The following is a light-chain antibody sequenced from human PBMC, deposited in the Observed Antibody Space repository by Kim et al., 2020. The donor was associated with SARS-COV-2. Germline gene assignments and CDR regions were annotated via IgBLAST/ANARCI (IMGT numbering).Light chain of an antibody. CDR3: LQHRTYPIT. Sequence: TSVGYRVTITCRASQSIGSDLGWYQQTPGRAPKRLIYGASNLQSGVPSRFSGSGSETEFTLTINSLQPEDFATYFCLQHRTYPITFGQGTRLEIK. CDR1: QSIGSD. J-gene: IGKJ5*01. CDR2: GAS. V-gene: IGKV1-17*01.